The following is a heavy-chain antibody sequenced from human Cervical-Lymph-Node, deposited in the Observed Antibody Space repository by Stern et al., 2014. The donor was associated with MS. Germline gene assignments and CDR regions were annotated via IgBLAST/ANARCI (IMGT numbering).Heavy chain of an antibody. Sequence: VQLVQSGDEVKKPGASVKVSCKASGYTFTSYRISWGRQAPGHGLEWMGWISSYNGNTNYAKKLQGRVTSTTDTSTSTAYMELRSLRSDDTAVYYCARAVAGDYWGQGTLVTVSS. V-gene: IGHV1-18*04. CDR1: GYTFTSYR. D-gene: IGHD6-19*01. J-gene: IGHJ4*02. CDR3: ARAVAGDY. CDR2: ISSYNGNT.